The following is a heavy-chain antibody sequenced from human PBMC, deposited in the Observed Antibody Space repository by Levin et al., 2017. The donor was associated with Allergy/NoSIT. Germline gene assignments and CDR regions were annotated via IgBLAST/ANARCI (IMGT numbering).Heavy chain of an antibody. CDR2: IRSKAYGGTT. Sequence: GGSLRLSCTASGFTFGDYAMSWFRQAPGKGLEWVGFIRSKAYGGTTEYAASVKGRFTISRDDSKSIAYLQMNSLKTEDTAVYYCTRGDSSSWQSPAFDYWGQGTLVTVSS. CDR3: TRGDSSSWQSPAFDY. CDR1: GFTFGDYA. J-gene: IGHJ4*02. D-gene: IGHD6-13*01. V-gene: IGHV3-49*03.